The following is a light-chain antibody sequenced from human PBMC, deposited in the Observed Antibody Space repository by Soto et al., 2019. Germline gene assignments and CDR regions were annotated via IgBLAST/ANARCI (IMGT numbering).Light chain of an antibody. Sequence: QVTHSASSLSAYVKDRVTMTCRASQRTSGWLAWYQQKPGKAPKLLIYKASSLESGVPSRFSGSGSGTEFTLTISSLQPDDFATYYCQQYDSYPWTFGQGSKVDVK. CDR2: KAS. CDR1: QRTSGW. V-gene: IGKV1-5*03. J-gene: IGKJ1*01. CDR3: QQYDSYPWT.